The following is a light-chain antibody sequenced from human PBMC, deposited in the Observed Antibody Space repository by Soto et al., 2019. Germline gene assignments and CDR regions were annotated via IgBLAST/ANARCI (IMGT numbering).Light chain of an antibody. CDR1: QSISSW. CDR3: QQYNSYSWT. Sequence: DIQMTQSPSTLSASVGDRVTITCRASQSISSWLAWYQQKPGKAPNLLIYKASNLESGVPSRFSGSGSGTEFTLTISSLQPDDFATYYFQQYNSYSWTFGQGTKVEIK. V-gene: IGKV1-5*03. J-gene: IGKJ1*01. CDR2: KAS.